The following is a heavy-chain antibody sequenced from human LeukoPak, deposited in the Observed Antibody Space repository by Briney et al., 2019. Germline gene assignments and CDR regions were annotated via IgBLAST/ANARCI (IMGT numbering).Heavy chain of an antibody. V-gene: IGHV4-30-4*01. Sequence: SETLSLTCTVSGGSISSGDYYWSWIRQPPGKGLEWIGYIYYSGSTYYNPSLKSRVTISVDTSKNQFSLKLSSVTAADTAVYYCASTYYDILTGYYDGWFDPWGQGTLVTVSS. D-gene: IGHD3-9*01. CDR3: ASTYYDILTGYYDGWFDP. CDR1: GGSISSGDYY. J-gene: IGHJ5*02. CDR2: IYYSGST.